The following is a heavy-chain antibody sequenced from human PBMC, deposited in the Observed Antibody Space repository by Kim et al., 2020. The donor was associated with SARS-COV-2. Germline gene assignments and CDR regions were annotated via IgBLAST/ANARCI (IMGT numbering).Heavy chain of an antibody. Sequence: GGSLRLSCAASGLIFSNYGMNWVRQAPGKGLEWVSTISGTGGSTEYADSVKGRFTISRDNSKSTLFLQMNNLRAEDTAVYYCAKDSPPLGATGMGYDFDYWGQGTLVTVSS. CDR1: GLIFSNYG. D-gene: IGHD1-26*01. CDR3: AKDSPPLGATGMGYDFDY. J-gene: IGHJ4*02. CDR2: ISGTGGST. V-gene: IGHV3-23*01.